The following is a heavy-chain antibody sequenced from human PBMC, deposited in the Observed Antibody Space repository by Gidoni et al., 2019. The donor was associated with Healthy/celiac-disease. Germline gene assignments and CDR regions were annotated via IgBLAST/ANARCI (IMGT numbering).Heavy chain of an antibody. D-gene: IGHD2-21*02. V-gene: IGHV3-21*01. Sequence: EVQLVESGGGLVKPGGSLRLSCAASEFTFISYSMNWVRQAPGKGLEWVSSISSSGTYIYYADSMKGRFTISRDNAKNSLYLQMNSLRAEDTAVYYCARDRLNCGGDCPMDYWGQGTLVTVSS. CDR3: ARDRLNCGGDCPMDY. CDR2: ISSSGTYI. J-gene: IGHJ4*02. CDR1: EFTFISYS.